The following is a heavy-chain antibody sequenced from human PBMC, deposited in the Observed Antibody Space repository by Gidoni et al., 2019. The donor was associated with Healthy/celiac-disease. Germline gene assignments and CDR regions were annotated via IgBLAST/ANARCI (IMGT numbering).Heavy chain of an antibody. Sequence: EVQLLESGGGLVQPGGSLRLSCAASGFTFSSYAMSCVRQAPGKGLEWVSAMSGRGGSTYYADSVKGRFTISRDNSKNTRYLQMNSLRAEDTAVYYCAKDSWGGSYPGGGQHWYFDLWGRGTLVTVSS. CDR1: GFTFSSYA. CDR3: AKDSWGGSYPGGGQHWYFDL. J-gene: IGHJ2*01. D-gene: IGHD1-26*01. CDR2: MSGRGGST. V-gene: IGHV3-23*01.